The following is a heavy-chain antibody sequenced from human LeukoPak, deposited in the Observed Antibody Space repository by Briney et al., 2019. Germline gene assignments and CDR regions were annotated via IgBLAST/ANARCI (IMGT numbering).Heavy chain of an antibody. V-gene: IGHV4-30-4*01. CDR2: IYYSGST. CDR1: GGSISSGDYY. D-gene: IGHD4-17*01. J-gene: IGHJ5*02. Sequence: NPSQTLSLTCTVSGGSISSGDYYWSWIRQPPGKGLEWIGYIYYSGSTYYNPSLKSRVTISVDTSKNQFSLKLSSVTAADTAVYCCARDVTTVATLFDRRTGNWFDPWGQGTLVTVSS. CDR3: ARDVTTVATLFDRRTGNWFDP.